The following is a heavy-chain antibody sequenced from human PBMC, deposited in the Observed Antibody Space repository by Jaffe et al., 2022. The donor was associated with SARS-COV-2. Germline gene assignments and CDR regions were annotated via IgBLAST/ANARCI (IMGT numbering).Heavy chain of an antibody. CDR1: GFTFSSYA. CDR2: ISYDGSNK. CDR3: ARDGNSGADYWYFDL. V-gene: IGHV3-30-3*01. D-gene: IGHD4-17*01. Sequence: QVQLVESGGGVVQPGRSLRLSCAASGFTFSSYAMHWVRQAPGKGLEWVAVISYDGSNKYYADSVKGRFTISRDNSKNTLYLQMNSLRAEDTAVYYCARDGNSGADYWYFDLWGRGTLVTVSS. J-gene: IGHJ2*01.